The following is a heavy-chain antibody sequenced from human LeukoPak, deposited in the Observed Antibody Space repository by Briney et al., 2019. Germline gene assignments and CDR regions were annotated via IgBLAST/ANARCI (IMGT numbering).Heavy chain of an antibody. CDR3: ARGVRYCSGGSCYG. CDR2: ISGSSSTI. CDR1: GFTFSSYS. Sequence: GGSLRLSCAASGFTFSSYSMNWVRQAPGKGLEWVSYISGSSSTIYYADSVKGRFTISRDNAKNSLYLQMNSLRAEDTAVYYCARGVRYCSGGSCYGWGQGTLVTVSS. J-gene: IGHJ4*02. D-gene: IGHD2-15*01. V-gene: IGHV3-48*01.